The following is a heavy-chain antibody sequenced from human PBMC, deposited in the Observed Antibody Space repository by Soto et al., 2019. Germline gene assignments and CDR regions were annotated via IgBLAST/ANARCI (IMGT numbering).Heavy chain of an antibody. D-gene: IGHD6-13*01. V-gene: IGHV3-15*07. J-gene: IGHJ2*01. CDR3: TTDRRSSSWKTYGYFDL. Sequence: EVQLVESGGGLVKPGGSLRLSCAASGFTFSNAWMNWVRQAPGKGLEWVGRIKSKTDGGTTDYAAPVKGRFTISRDDSKNTLYLQMNSLKTEDPAVYYCTTDRRSSSWKTYGYFDLWGRGTLVTVSS. CDR1: GFTFSNAW. CDR2: IKSKTDGGTT.